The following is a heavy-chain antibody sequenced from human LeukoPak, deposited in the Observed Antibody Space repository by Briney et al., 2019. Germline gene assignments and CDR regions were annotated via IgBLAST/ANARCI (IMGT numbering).Heavy chain of an antibody. CDR2: INPNSGGT. CDR3: ARTPTTVVNLDY. CDR1: GYTFTGYN. D-gene: IGHD4-23*01. V-gene: IGHV1-2*02. Sequence: GASVKVSCKASGYTFTGYNMHWVRQAPGQGLEWMGWINPNSGGTNYAQKFQGRVTMTRDTSISTAYMGLSRLRSDDTAVYYCARTPTTVVNLDYWGQGTLVTVSS. J-gene: IGHJ4*02.